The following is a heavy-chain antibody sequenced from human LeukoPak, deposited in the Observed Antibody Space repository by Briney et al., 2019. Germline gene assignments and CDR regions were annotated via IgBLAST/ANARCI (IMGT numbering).Heavy chain of an antibody. CDR3: ARAPGITIFGVVIRTGFDP. V-gene: IGHV4-31*03. CDR1: GGSISSGVYY. Sequence: PSETLSLTCTVSGGSISSGVYYWTWIRQHPGKGLEWIGYIYYSGSTYYNPPLESRVTMSVDTSKNQFSLKLSSVTAADTAVYYCARAPGITIFGVVIRTGFDPWGQGTLVTVSS. D-gene: IGHD3-3*01. J-gene: IGHJ5*02. CDR2: IYYSGST.